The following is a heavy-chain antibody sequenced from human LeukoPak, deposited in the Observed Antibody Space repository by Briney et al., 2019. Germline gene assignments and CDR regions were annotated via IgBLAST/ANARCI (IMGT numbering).Heavy chain of an antibody. CDR2: ISYDVSSE. V-gene: IGHV3-30-3*01. CDR3: AKDNDGAAAGSFDY. J-gene: IGHJ4*02. D-gene: IGHD6-13*01. Sequence: PGGSLRLSCAASGFTFSNYAMYWVRQAPGKGQEWLAIISYDVSSEYYADSVKGRFTISRDNSKNTLFLQMNDVRPEDTAVYYCAKDNDGAAAGSFDYWGQGTLVTVSS. CDR1: GFTFSNYA.